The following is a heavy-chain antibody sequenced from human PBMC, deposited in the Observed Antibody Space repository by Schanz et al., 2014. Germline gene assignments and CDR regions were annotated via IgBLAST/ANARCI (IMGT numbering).Heavy chain of an antibody. J-gene: IGHJ4*02. V-gene: IGHV3-23*04. CDR2: IGGSGDST. D-gene: IGHD3-9*01. Sequence: EVQLVESGGDLVQPGGSLRLSCAASGFTFFGSFAMSWVRQAPGKGLEWVSGIGGSGDSTHYADSVKGRFIISRDNSKNTLYLQVNSLRAEDTAVYYCAKHVRSLTGNDYWGQGTLVTVSS. CDR3: AKHVRSLTGNDY. CDR1: GFTFFGSFA.